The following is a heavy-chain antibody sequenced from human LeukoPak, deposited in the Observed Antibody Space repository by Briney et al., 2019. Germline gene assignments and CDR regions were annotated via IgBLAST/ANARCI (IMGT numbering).Heavy chain of an antibody. J-gene: IGHJ4*02. CDR3: TRGGGYFDY. CDR2: INSDGSST. CDR1: GFTFSSFW. V-gene: IGHV3-74*01. Sequence: PGGSLRLSCAASGFTFSSFWMHWVRQAPGKGLVWVSRINSDGSSTTYADSVKGRFTISRDNAKNTLYLQINSLRGEDTAGYYWTRGGGYFDYWGQGTLVTVSS. D-gene: IGHD3-16*01.